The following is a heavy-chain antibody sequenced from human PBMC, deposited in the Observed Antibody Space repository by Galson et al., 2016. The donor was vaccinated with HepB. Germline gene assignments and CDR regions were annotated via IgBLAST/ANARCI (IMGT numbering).Heavy chain of an antibody. CDR1: GFTFSTYN. CDR3: ARDFGYCSSTSCYKGGLFYYYGMDV. D-gene: IGHD2-2*02. CDR2: ISNSSSYI. Sequence: SLRLSCAASGFTFSTYNMNWVRQAPGKGLEWVSSISNSSSYIYYTDSVKGRFTISRDNAKNSLYLQMNSLRAEDTAVYYCARDFGYCSSTSCYKGGLFYYYGMDVWGRGTTVTVSS. V-gene: IGHV3-21*01. J-gene: IGHJ6*02.